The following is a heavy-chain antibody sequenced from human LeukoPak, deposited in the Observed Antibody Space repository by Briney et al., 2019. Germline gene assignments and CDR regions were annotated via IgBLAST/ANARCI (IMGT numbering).Heavy chain of an antibody. CDR2: IYYSGST. V-gene: IGHV4-39*01. D-gene: IGHD3-10*01. J-gene: IGHJ4*02. CDR3: ASGPSGSPDY. Sequence: SETLSLTCTVSGGSISSSSYYWGWIRQPPGKGLEWIGRIYYSGSTFYNPSLKSRATIFGDTSKNQFSLKLSSVTAADMAVYYCASGPSGSPDYWGQGTLVTVSS. CDR1: GGSISSSSYY.